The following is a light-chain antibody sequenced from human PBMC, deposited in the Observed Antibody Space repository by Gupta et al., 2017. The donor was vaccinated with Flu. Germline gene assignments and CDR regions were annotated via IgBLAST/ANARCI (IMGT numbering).Light chain of an antibody. CDR2: DAS. J-gene: IGKJ3*01. Sequence: SQMTQSPSSLPASVGDRVTITCQASQDISNYLNWYQQKPGKAPKLLIYDASNLETGVPSRFSGSGSGTDFTFTISSLQSEDIATYYCQQYDNLPRAFGPGTKVDIK. CDR1: QDISNY. CDR3: QQYDNLPRA. V-gene: IGKV1-33*01.